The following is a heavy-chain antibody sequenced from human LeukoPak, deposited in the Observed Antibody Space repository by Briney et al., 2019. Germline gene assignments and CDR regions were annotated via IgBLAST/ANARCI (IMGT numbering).Heavy chain of an antibody. Sequence: ASVKVSCKASGYTFTGYYMHWVRQAPGQGLEWMGWINPNSGGTNYAQKFQGWVTMTKDTSISTAYMELSRLRSDDTAVYYCARDVGVGALDYWGQGTLVTVSS. J-gene: IGHJ4*02. CDR2: INPNSGGT. D-gene: IGHD1-26*01. CDR3: ARDVGVGALDY. CDR1: GYTFTGYY. V-gene: IGHV1-2*04.